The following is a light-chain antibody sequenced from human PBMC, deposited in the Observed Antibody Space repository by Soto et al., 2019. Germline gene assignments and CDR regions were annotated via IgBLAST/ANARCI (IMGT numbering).Light chain of an antibody. CDR2: GND. Sequence: QSVLTQPASVSGTPGQRVTISCTGSSSNIGALYDVHWYQQLPGTAPKLLIYGNDNRPSGVPDRFSGSKSGTSASLAITGLQAEDEADYYCQSYDTSLSGSVVFGGGTKLTVL. CDR3: QSYDTSLSGSVV. V-gene: IGLV1-40*01. J-gene: IGLJ2*01. CDR1: SSNIGALYD.